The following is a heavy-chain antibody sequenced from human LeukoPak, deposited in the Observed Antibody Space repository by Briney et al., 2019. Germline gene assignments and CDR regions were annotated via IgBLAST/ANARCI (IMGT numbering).Heavy chain of an antibody. D-gene: IGHD3-10*01. CDR1: DFTFSTYW. V-gene: IGHV3-74*01. Sequence: GGSLRLPCTASDFTFSTYWVHWVRQAPGKGLIWVARIPSEASRTTYADSVKGRFTISRDNAKNTVYLQMNSLRVDDTAIYFCAGEFSGAREVWGQGTMVTVSS. J-gene: IGHJ3*01. CDR2: IPSEASRT. CDR3: AGEFSGAREV.